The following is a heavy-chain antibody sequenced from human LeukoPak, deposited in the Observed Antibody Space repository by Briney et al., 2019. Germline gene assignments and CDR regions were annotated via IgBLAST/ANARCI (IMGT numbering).Heavy chain of an antibody. D-gene: IGHD5-18*01. CDR3: ASHNRRGYSRY. V-gene: IGHV3-48*01. J-gene: IGHJ1*01. CDR2: ISSSSSTI. Sequence: GGSLRLSCVASGFTFSSYSMNWVRQAPGKGLEWVSYISSSSSTIYYADSVKGRFTISRDNAKNSLYLQMNSLRAEDTAVYYCASHNRRGYSRYWGQGTLVTVSS. CDR1: GFTFSSYS.